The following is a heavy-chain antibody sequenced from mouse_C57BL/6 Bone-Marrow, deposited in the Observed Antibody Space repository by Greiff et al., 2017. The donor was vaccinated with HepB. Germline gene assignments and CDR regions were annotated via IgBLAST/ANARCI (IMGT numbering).Heavy chain of an antibody. V-gene: IGHV1-19*01. CDR3: ARILLPFAY. J-gene: IGHJ3*01. Sequence: VQLQQSGPVLVKPGASVKMSCKASGYTFTDYYMNWVKQSHGKSLEWIGVINPYNGGTSYNQKFKGKATLTVDKSSSTAYMELNSLTSEDSAVYYCARILLPFAYWGQGTLVTVSA. CDR2: INPYNGGT. CDR1: GYTFTDYY. D-gene: IGHD2-10*01.